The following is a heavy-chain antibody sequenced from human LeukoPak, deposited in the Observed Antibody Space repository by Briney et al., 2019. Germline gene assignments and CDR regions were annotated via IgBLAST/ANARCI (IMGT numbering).Heavy chain of an antibody. D-gene: IGHD3-22*01. J-gene: IGHJ4*02. Sequence: QPGGSLRLSCAASGFLFSRYWMSWVRQAPGKGLEWVANIREDGSEKYYVDSVKGRFSISRDNAKNSLYLQMNSLRAEDTAVYYCARDDSTGYLYLDSWGQGILVTVSS. CDR2: IREDGSEK. CDR3: ARDDSTGYLYLDS. V-gene: IGHV3-7*04. CDR1: GFLFSRYW.